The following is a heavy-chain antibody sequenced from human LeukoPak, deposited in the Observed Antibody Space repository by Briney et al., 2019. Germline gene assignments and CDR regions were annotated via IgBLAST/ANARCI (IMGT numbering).Heavy chain of an antibody. V-gene: IGHV1-46*01. J-gene: IGHJ4*02. CDR2: INPSGGST. CDR3: AREGFCSGSICYSFDY. CDR1: GYTFSFYY. Sequence: ASVKVSCKASGYTFSFYYIYWVRQAPGQGLEWMGVINPSGGSTTYPQKLQGRVTMTTDMSTNTLYMELSSLRSEDTAVYFCAREGFCSGSICYSFDYWGQGTLVTVSS. D-gene: IGHD2-15*01.